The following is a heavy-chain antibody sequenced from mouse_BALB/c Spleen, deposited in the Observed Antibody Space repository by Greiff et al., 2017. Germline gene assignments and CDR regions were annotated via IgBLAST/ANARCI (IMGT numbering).Heavy chain of an antibody. J-gene: IGHJ1*01. D-gene: IGHD1-1*01. CDR1: GFTFSSYT. V-gene: IGHV5-12-2*01. CDR2: ISNGGGST. CDR3: ARWAYYYGSSYWYFDV. Sequence: EVKLQESGGGLVKPGGSLKLSCAASGFTFSSYTMSWVRQTPEKRLEWVAYISNGGGSTYYPDTVKGRFTISRDNAKNTLYLQMSSLKSEDTAMYYCARWAYYYGSSYWYFDVWGAGTTVTVSS.